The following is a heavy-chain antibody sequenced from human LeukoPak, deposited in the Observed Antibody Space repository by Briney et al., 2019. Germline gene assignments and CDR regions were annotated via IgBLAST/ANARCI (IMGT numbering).Heavy chain of an antibody. CDR3: ARASHDYGDYSHFDY. J-gene: IGHJ4*02. CDR1: GGSISSSNW. Sequence: SETLSITCAVSGGSISSSNWWSWVRQPPGKGLEWIGEIYHSGSTNYNPSLKSRVTIAVDKSKNQFSLKLSSVTAADTAVYYCARASHDYGDYSHFDYWGQGTLVTVSS. CDR2: IYHSGST. D-gene: IGHD4-17*01. V-gene: IGHV4-4*02.